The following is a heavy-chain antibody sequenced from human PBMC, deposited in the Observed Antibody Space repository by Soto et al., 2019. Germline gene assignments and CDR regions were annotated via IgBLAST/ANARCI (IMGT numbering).Heavy chain of an antibody. D-gene: IGHD6-13*01. J-gene: IGHJ6*02. CDR3: AKRSNGSSWYNPYYYYGMDV. CDR1: GFTFSSYA. Sequence: GGSLRLSCAASGFTFSSYAMSWVRQAPGKGLEWVSAISGSGGSTYYADSVKGRFTISRDNSKNTLYLQMNSLRAEDTAVYYCAKRSNGSSWYNPYYYYGMDVWGQGTTVTVSS. CDR2: ISGSGGST. V-gene: IGHV3-23*01.